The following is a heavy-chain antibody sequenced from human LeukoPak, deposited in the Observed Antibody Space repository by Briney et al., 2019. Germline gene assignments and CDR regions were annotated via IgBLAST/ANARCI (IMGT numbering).Heavy chain of an antibody. D-gene: IGHD2-2*02. V-gene: IGHV1-18*01. CDR1: GYTFTSYG. CDR3: ARGRYCSSTSCYTDQYYYYGMDV. J-gene: IGHJ6*02. CDR2: ISAYNGNT. Sequence: GASVKVSCKAPGYTFTSYGISWVRQAPGQGLEWMGWISAYNGNTNYAQKLQGRVTMTTDTSTSTAYMELRSLRSDDTAVYYCARGRYCSSTSCYTDQYYYYGMDVWGQGTTVTVSS.